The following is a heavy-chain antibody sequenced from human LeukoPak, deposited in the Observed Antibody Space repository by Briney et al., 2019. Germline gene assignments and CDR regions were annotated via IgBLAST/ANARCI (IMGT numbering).Heavy chain of an antibody. Sequence: SETLSLTCTVSGYSISSGYYWGWIRQPPGKGLEWIGSIYHSGSTYYNPSLKSRVTISVDTSKNQFSLKLSSVTAADTAVYYCARDAKTYCSGGSCYPGKDYWGQGTLVTVSS. CDR1: GYSISSGYY. J-gene: IGHJ4*02. D-gene: IGHD2-15*01. V-gene: IGHV4-38-2*02. CDR3: ARDAKTYCSGGSCYPGKDY. CDR2: IYHSGST.